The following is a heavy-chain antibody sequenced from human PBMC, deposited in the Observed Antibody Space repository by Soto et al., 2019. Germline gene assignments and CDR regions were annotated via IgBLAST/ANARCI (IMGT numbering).Heavy chain of an antibody. D-gene: IGHD2-15*01. J-gene: IGHJ6*03. CDR3: ARHFVSSYFYYYYYMDV. Sequence: SETLSLTCTVSGGSINNYYWSWIRQPPGKGLEWIGSIYYSGSTYYNPSLKSRVTISVDTSKNQFSLKLSSVTAADTAVYYCARHFVSSYFYYYYYMDVWGKGTTVTVSS. V-gene: IGHV4-59*05. CDR2: IYYSGST. CDR1: GGSINNYY.